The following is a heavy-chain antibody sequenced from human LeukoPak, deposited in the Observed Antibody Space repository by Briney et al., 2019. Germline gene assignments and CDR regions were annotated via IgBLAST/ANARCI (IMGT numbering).Heavy chain of an antibody. CDR3: ARQTGSGLFILP. Sequence: SETLSLTCTVSDVSISSSNSYWGWIRQPAGKGLEWIGSIYYSGNTYYNASLKSQVSISIDTSKNQFSLRLTSVTAADTAVYYCARQTGSGLFILPGGQGTLVTVSS. J-gene: IGHJ4*02. D-gene: IGHD3/OR15-3a*01. CDR1: DVSISSSNSY. CDR2: IYYSGNT. V-gene: IGHV4-39*01.